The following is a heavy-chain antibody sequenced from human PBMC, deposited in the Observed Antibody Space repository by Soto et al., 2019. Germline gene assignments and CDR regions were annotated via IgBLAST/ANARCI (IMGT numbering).Heavy chain of an antibody. CDR2: LYKTGYT. Sequence: GGSLRLSCVASGFSVSSSYLTWVRQAPGKGLEWVSLLYKTGYTYYADSVKGRFTVSRHNSDNTLYLQMNSLRPEDTAVYYCATVGKDCFTSSGFAHFDCWGQGALVNVSS. J-gene: IGHJ4*02. V-gene: IGHV3-53*04. D-gene: IGHD6-25*01. CDR3: ATVGKDCFTSSGFAHFDC. CDR1: GFSVSSSY.